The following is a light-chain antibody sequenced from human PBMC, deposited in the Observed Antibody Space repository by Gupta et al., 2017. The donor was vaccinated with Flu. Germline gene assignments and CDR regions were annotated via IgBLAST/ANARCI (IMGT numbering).Light chain of an antibody. V-gene: IGLV3-21*03. CDR1: NIASKS. CDR2: DDV. Sequence: SYVLTQPPSVSVPPGKTARITCGGDNIASKSVHWSKQKPGKAPVLVVHDDVDRHSGIPERVSGSNSGTTATITSSRVEAGEEADYYCPGEDRSSDNVVFGGGTKLTVL. J-gene: IGLJ3*02. CDR3: PGEDRSSDNVV.